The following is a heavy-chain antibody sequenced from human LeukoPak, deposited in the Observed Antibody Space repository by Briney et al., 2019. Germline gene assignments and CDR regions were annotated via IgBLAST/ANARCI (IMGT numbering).Heavy chain of an antibody. CDR1: GYRFTSHW. CDR3: ARQAYRGGDCSANFDY. Sequence: LGESLKISCKGSGYRFTSHWIGWVRQMPGKGLEWMGIISPGDSDARYSPSFQGQVTISADKSINTAYLQWSSLKASDTAMYYCARQAYRGGDCSANFDYWGQGTLVTVSS. J-gene: IGHJ4*02. D-gene: IGHD2-21*02. CDR2: ISPGDSDA. V-gene: IGHV5-51*01.